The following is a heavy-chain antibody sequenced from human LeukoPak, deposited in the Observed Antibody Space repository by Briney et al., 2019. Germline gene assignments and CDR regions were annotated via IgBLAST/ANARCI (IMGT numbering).Heavy chain of an antibody. J-gene: IGHJ4*02. V-gene: IGHV4-39*07. Sequence: SRVTISVDTSKNQFSLKLSSVTAADTAVYYCARGRRTYYYDSSGSRYYFDYWGQGTLVTVSS. CDR3: ARGRRTYYYDSSGSRYYFDY. D-gene: IGHD3-22*01.